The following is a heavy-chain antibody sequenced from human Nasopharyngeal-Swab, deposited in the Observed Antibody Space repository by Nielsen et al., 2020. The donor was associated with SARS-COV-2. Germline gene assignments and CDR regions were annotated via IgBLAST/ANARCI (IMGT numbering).Heavy chain of an antibody. CDR2: IYTSGST. D-gene: IGHD6-13*01. Sequence: SETLSLTCTVSGGSISSGSYYWSWIRQPAGKGLEWIGRIYTSGSTNYNPSLKSRVTISVDTSKNQFSLKLSSVTAADTAVYYCVRYSSSWKRDDAFDIWGQGTMVTSLQ. CDR3: VRYSSSWKRDDAFDI. V-gene: IGHV4-61*02. CDR1: GGSISSGSYY. J-gene: IGHJ3*02.